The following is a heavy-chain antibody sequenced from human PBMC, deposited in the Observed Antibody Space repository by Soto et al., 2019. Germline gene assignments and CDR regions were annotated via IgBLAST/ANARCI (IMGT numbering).Heavy chain of an antibody. CDR2: IWYDGSNK. V-gene: IGHV3-33*01. D-gene: IGHD3-22*01. CDR1: GFTFSSYG. J-gene: IGHJ4*02. CDR3: ARELIVVEMSYYFDY. Sequence: QVQLVESGGGVVQPGRSLRLSCAASGFTFSSYGMHWVRQAPGKGLEWVAGIWYDGSNKYYADSVKGRFTISRDNSKNTLYLQMNSLRAEDTAVYYCARELIVVEMSYYFDYWGKGTLVTVSS.